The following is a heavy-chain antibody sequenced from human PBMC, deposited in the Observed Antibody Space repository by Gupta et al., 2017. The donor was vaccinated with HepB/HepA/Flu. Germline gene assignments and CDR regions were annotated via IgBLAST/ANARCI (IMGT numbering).Heavy chain of an antibody. CDR2: IYYSGST. CDR1: Y. Sequence: YWSWIRQHPGKGLEWIGYIYYSGSTYYNPSLKSRVTISVDTSKNQFSLKLSSVTAADTAVYYCARVWSEDEPFDYWGQGTLVTVSS. D-gene: IGHD1-14*01. J-gene: IGHJ4*02. CDR3: ARVWSEDEPFDY. V-gene: IGHV4-31*02.